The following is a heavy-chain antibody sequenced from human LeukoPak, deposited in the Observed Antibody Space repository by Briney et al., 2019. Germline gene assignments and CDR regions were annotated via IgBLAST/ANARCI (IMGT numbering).Heavy chain of an antibody. CDR1: GYTFTTYY. D-gene: IGHD3-10*01. Sequence: EASVKVSCKTSGYTFTTYYMHWVRQAPGQGLEWMGIINPSGGSTTYAQKFQGRVTMTRDTSTSTVYMELSSLRSEDTAVYYCASRPYNDAVDIWGQGTMVTVSS. J-gene: IGHJ3*02. V-gene: IGHV1-46*01. CDR3: ASRPYNDAVDI. CDR2: INPSGGST.